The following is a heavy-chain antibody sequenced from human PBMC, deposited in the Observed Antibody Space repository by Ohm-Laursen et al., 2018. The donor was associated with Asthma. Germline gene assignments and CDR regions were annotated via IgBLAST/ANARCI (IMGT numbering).Heavy chain of an antibody. CDR1: GFTFSDYF. Sequence: GSLRLSCAASGFTFSDYFMHWVRQRPGGGLVWISHLFPDGRRTNYADSVKGRFTISRDNAKNSLYLQMNSLRDEDTAVYYCARDLFDYWGQGTLVTVSS. CDR3: ARDLFDY. V-gene: IGHV3-74*01. J-gene: IGHJ4*02. CDR2: LFPDGRRT.